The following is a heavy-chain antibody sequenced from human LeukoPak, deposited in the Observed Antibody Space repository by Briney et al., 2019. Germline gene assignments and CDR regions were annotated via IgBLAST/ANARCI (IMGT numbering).Heavy chain of an antibody. J-gene: IGHJ3*02. V-gene: IGHV4-61*05. CDR1: GGSISSSSYY. D-gene: IGHD3-22*01. CDR3: ARHRQYYYDSSGYHKDDAFDI. Sequence: ETLSLTCTVSGGSISSSSYYWSWIRQPPGKGLEWIGYIYYSGSTNYNPSLKSRVTISVDTSKNQFSLKLSSVTAADTAVYYCARHRQYYYDSSGYHKDDAFDIWGQGTMVTVSS. CDR2: IYYSGST.